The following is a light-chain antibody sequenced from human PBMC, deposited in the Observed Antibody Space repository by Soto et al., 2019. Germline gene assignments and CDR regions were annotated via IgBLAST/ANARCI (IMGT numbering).Light chain of an antibody. CDR1: SGHSSYA. Sequence: QAVVTQSPSASASLGASVKLTCTLSSGHSSYAIAWHQKQPGKGPRYLMDPNNDGSHSKGDGIPDRFSGSSSGAERYLIISSLQSEDEADYYCQTWGTGFQVFGGGTKLTVL. V-gene: IGLV4-69*01. CDR3: QTWGTGFQV. J-gene: IGLJ2*01. CDR2: PNNDGSH.